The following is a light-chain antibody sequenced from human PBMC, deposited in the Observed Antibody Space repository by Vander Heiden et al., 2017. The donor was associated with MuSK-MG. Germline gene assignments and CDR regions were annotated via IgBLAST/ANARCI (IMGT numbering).Light chain of an antibody. CDR3: QQYGDSPQT. J-gene: IGKJ1*01. Sequence: EIVLTQSPGTLSLSPGESATLSCRASQSVSRGYLAWYRQRHGQSPRLIMYDISRRATGIPDRFSGSGSDTDFTLTISSLEPEDFAMYYCQQYGDSPQTCGQGTKVE. CDR2: DIS. V-gene: IGKV3-20*01. CDR1: QSVSRGY.